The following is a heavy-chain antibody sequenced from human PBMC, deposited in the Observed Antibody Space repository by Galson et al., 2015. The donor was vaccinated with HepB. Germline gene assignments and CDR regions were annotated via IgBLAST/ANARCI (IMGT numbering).Heavy chain of an antibody. V-gene: IGHV1-69*13. J-gene: IGHJ5*02. D-gene: IGHD2-15*01. Sequence: SVKVSCKASGGTFSSYAISWVRQAPGQGLEWMGGIIPIYGTANYAQKFQGRVTITADESTSTAYMELSSLRFADTAVYYCARVGGKPGYCCGGSCSNWFDPWGQGTLVTVSS. CDR2: IIPIYGTA. CDR1: GGTFSSYA. CDR3: ARVGGKPGYCCGGSCSNWFDP.